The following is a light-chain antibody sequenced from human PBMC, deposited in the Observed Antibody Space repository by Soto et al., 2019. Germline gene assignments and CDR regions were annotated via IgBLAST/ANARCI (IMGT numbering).Light chain of an antibody. CDR3: QQLNDYPIT. V-gene: IGKV1-9*01. CDR2: TAF. Sequence: DIQLTQSPSFLSASVGDRVTITCRASQGISNSLAWYQQKPGKAPKLLIYTAFTLQSGVPSRFSGSGSGTEFTLTISSLQPEDFATYYCQQLNDYPITFGQGTRLEIK. CDR1: QGISNS. J-gene: IGKJ5*01.